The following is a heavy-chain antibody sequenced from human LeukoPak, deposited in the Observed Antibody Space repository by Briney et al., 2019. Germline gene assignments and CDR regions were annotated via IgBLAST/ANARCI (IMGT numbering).Heavy chain of an antibody. CDR3: ARVFDS. CDR2: IFYIGKT. V-gene: IGHV4-39*07. J-gene: IGHJ4*02. Sequence: PSGTLSLTCTVSGGSVSSSDYYWDWIRQPPGKGLEWIGDIFYIGKTNYNPSLKSRVTISVDTSKNQFSLKLTSVTAADAAVYYCARVFDSWGQGTLVTVSS. CDR1: GGSVSSSDYY.